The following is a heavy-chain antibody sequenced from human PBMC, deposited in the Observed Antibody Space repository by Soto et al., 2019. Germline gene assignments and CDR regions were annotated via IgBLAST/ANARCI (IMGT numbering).Heavy chain of an antibody. CDR3: ARQYSSSWWVDY. V-gene: IGHV4-39*01. D-gene: IGHD6-13*01. Sequence: QLQLQESGPGLVKPSETLSLTCTVSGGSISSSSYYWGWIRQPPGKGLEWIGSIYYSGSTYYNPSLKSRVTISVDTSKNQFSLKLSSVTAADTAVYYCARQYSSSWWVDYWGQGNLVTVSS. CDR1: GGSISSSSYY. J-gene: IGHJ4*02. CDR2: IYYSGST.